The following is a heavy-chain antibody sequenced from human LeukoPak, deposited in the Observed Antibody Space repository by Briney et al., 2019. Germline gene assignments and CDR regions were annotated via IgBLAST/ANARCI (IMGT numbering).Heavy chain of an antibody. CDR1: GFTFSSYS. Sequence: GSLRLSCAASGFTFSSYSMNWVRQPPGKGLEWIGEINHSGSTNYNTSLKSRVTISVDTSKNQFSLKLSSVTAADTAVYYCARGGWYYDYVWGSYRYPFDYWGQGTLVTVSS. J-gene: IGHJ4*02. D-gene: IGHD3-16*02. V-gene: IGHV4-34*01. CDR2: INHSGST. CDR3: ARGGWYYDYVWGSYRYPFDY.